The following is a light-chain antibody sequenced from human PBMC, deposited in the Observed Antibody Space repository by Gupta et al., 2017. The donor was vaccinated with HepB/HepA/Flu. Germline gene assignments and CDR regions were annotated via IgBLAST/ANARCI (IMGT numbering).Light chain of an antibody. J-gene: IGLJ2*01. V-gene: IGLV2-11*01. CDR1: SSDVGGSNY. Sequence: QSALTQPRSVSGSPGQSVIISCTGTSSDVGGSNYVSCYQQHPDKAPKVIIYDVSKRPSGVPDRFSGSKSGNTASLTISGLQAEDEADYYCCSYAGRYTKIFGGGTKLTVL. CDR3: CSYAGRYTKI. CDR2: DVS.